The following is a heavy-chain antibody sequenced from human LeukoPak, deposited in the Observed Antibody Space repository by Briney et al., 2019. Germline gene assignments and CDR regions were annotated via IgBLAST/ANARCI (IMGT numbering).Heavy chain of an antibody. J-gene: IGHJ5*02. V-gene: IGHV3-21*01. CDR2: ISSSSSYI. D-gene: IGHD2-2*02. CDR1: GFTFSSYS. Sequence: GGSLRLSCAASGFTFSSYSMNWVRQAPGKGLEWVSSISSSSSYIYYADSVKGRFTISRDNAKNSLYLQMNSLRAEDTAVYYCARARGVPAAIVWFDPGAREPWSPSPQ. CDR3: ARARGVPAAIVWFDP.